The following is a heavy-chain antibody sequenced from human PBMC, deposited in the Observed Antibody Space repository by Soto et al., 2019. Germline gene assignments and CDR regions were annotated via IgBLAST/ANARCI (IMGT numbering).Heavy chain of an antibody. CDR2: IIPILGIA. CDR3: AGGYSYGYGGYYYYGMDV. D-gene: IGHD5-18*01. CDR1: GGTFSSYT. V-gene: IGHV1-69*02. J-gene: IGHJ6*02. Sequence: GASVKVSCKASGGTFSSYTISWVRQAPGQGLEWMGRIIPILGIANYAQKFQGRVTITADKSTSTAYMELSSLRSEDTAVYYCAGGYSYGYGGYYYYGMDVWGQGTTVTVSS.